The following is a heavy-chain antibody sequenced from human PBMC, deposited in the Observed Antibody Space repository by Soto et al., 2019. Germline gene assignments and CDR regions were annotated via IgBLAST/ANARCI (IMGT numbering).Heavy chain of an antibody. CDR2: IYYSGST. CDR1: GGSVSSGSYY. J-gene: IGHJ4*02. CDR3: ARYYGSGSYYNV. V-gene: IGHV4-61*01. D-gene: IGHD3-10*01. Sequence: LSLTCAASGGSVSSGSYYWSWIRQPPGKGLEWIGYIYYSGSTNYNPSLKSRVTISVDTSKNQFSLKLSSVTAADTAVYYCARYYGSGSYYNVWGQGTLVTVSS.